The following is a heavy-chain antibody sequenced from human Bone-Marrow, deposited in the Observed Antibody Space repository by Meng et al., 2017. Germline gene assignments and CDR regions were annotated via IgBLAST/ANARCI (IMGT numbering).Heavy chain of an antibody. J-gene: IGHJ2*01. V-gene: IGHV4-4*02. CDR2: IYHSGST. Sequence: QVQLQEPGPGLGQPSGTLSLTCAVSGGSISISNWWSWVRQPPGKGLEWIGEIYHSGSTNYNPSLKSRVTISVDKSKNQFSLKLSSVTAADTAVYYCARVRVEYWYFDLWGRGTLVTVSS. CDR1: GGSISISNW. CDR3: ARVRVEYWYFDL.